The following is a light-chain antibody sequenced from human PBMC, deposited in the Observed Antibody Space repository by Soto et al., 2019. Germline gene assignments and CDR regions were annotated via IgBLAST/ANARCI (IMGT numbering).Light chain of an antibody. CDR3: CSYAGSSTVV. Sequence: QSALTQPASVSGSPGQSITISCTGTSSDVGSYNLVSWYQQHPGKTPKLMIYEGSKRHSGVSNRFSGSKAGNTASLTISGLQAEDEADYYCCSYAGSSTVVFGGGTKRTGL. CDR2: EGS. V-gene: IGLV2-23*01. J-gene: IGLJ2*01. CDR1: SSDVGSYNL.